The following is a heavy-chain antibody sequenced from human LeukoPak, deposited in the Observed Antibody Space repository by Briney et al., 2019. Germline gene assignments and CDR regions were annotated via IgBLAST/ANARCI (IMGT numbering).Heavy chain of an antibody. CDR2: IYYSGST. Sequence: SETPSLTCTVSGDSVSSGSYYWSWIRQPPGKGLEWIGYIYYSGSTNYKSSLKSRVTISVDTSKNQFSLKLSSVTAADTAVYYCARSTWGAYGGYWGQGTLVTVSS. V-gene: IGHV4-61*01. J-gene: IGHJ4*02. CDR3: ARSTWGAYGGY. D-gene: IGHD5-12*01. CDR1: GDSVSSGSYY.